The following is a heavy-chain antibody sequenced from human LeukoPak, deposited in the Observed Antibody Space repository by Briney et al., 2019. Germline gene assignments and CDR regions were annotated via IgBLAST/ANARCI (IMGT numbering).Heavy chain of an antibody. Sequence: SETLSLTCAVYGGSFSGYYWSWIRQPPGKGLEWIGRIYTSGSTNYNPSLKSRVTMSVDTSKNQFSLKLSSVTAADTAVYYCARSGQRNWFDPWGQGTLVTVSS. J-gene: IGHJ5*02. V-gene: IGHV4-59*10. D-gene: IGHD6-25*01. CDR2: IYTSGST. CDR3: ARSGQRNWFDP. CDR1: GGSFSGYY.